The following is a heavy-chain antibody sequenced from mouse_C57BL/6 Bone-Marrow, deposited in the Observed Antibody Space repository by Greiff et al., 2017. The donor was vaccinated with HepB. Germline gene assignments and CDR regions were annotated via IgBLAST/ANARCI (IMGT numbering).Heavy chain of an antibody. CDR3: TTWILRYPYYFDY. CDR1: GFNIKDYY. J-gene: IGHJ2*01. Sequence: VQLQQSGAALVRPGASVKLSCTASGFNIKDYYMHWVKQRPEQGLEWIGRIDPEDGDTEYAPKFQGKATMTADTSSNTAYLQLSSLTSEDTAVYYCTTWILRYPYYFDYWGQGTTLTVSS. CDR2: IDPEDGDT. D-gene: IGHD1-1*01. V-gene: IGHV14-1*01.